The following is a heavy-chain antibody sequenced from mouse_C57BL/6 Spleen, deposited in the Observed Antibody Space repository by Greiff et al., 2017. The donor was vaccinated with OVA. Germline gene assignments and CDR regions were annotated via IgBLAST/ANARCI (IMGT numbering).Heavy chain of an antibody. CDR3: ARSYRDYGLYFDY. V-gene: IGHV1-69*01. Sequence: QVQLQQPGAELVMPGASVKLSCKASGYTFTSYWMHWVKQRPGQGLEWIGEIDPSDSYTTSNQKFKGKSTLTVDKSSSTAYMQLSSLTSEDSAVYYWARSYRDYGLYFDYWGQGTTLTVSS. CDR2: IDPSDSYT. D-gene: IGHD1-1*01. J-gene: IGHJ2*01. CDR1: GYTFTSYW.